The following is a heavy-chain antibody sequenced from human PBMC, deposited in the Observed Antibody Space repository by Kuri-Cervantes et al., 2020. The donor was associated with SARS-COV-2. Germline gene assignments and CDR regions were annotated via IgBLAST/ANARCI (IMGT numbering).Heavy chain of an antibody. J-gene: IGHJ6*02. V-gene: IGHV1-2*04. D-gene: IGHD3-10*01. Sequence: ASVKVSCKASGYTFSDYYMYWVRQAPGQGLEWMGWIDPNSGGTNYAQKSQGWVTMTRDTSISTAYMELSRLRSDDTAVYYCARGMVRGLIQYYYYGMDVWGQGTTVTVSS. CDR2: IDPNSGGT. CDR3: ARGMVRGLIQYYYYGMDV. CDR1: GYTFSDYY.